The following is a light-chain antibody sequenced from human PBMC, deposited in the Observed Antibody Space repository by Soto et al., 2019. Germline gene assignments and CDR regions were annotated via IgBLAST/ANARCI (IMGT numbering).Light chain of an antibody. CDR3: AAWDGSLNGVA. Sequence: QSVLTQPPSASGTPGQRVTISCSGSSSNIGSHTVNWYQQLPGTAPNLLIYNTYYRPSGVPDRFSGSKSGTSASLAISGLQSEDEADYYCAAWDGSLNGVAFGGGTQLTVL. CDR1: SSNIGSHT. CDR2: NTY. V-gene: IGLV1-44*01. J-gene: IGLJ2*01.